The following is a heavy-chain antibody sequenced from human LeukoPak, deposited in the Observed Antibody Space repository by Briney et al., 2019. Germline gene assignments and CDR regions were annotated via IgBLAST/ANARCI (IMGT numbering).Heavy chain of an antibody. D-gene: IGHD2-2*01. J-gene: IGHJ3*02. Sequence: SETLSLTCTVSGGSISSDSYFWNWIRQPAGKGLEWIGRIYATGNTMYNPSLKSRVTVSVDTSKNQFSLKLSSVTAADTAVYYCARDFEYCSSTTCLHAFDNWGQGTMVTVSS. CDR3: ARDFEYCSSTTCLHAFDN. V-gene: IGHV4-61*02. CDR2: IYATGNT. CDR1: GGSISSDSYF.